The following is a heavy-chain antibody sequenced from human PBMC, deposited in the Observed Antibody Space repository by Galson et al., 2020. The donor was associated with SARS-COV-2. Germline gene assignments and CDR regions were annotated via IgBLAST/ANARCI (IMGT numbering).Heavy chain of an antibody. J-gene: IGHJ6*02. Sequence: ASVKVSCKASGYTFVAYYLHWVRQAPGQGLEWMGCINPNTGSTKNAEKFQGRVTMTRDTSISTAYLELSSLTYDDTAVYYCAKVVHLQPSPVGYGMDVWGQGTTVSVSS. CDR3: AKVVHLQPSPVGYGMDV. D-gene: IGHD1-26*01. CDR1: GYTFVAYY. CDR2: INPNTGST. V-gene: IGHV1-2*02.